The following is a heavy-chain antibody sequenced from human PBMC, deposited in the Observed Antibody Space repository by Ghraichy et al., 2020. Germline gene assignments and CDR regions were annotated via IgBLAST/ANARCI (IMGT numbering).Heavy chain of an antibody. D-gene: IGHD6-13*01. J-gene: IGHJ4*02. CDR2: ISYDGSNK. CDR1: GFTFSSYG. CDR3: AYNSSSWSILDY. Sequence: GGSLRLSCAASGFTFSSYGMHWVRQAPGKGLEWVAVISYDGSNKYYADSVKGRFTISRDNSKNTLYLQMNSLRAEDTAVYYCAYNSSSWSILDYWGQGTLVTVSS. V-gene: IGHV3-30*03.